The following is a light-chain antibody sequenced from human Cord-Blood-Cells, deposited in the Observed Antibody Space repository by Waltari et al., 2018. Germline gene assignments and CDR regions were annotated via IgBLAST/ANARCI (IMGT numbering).Light chain of an antibody. CDR2: RNN. CDR3: AAWDDSLSGV. CDR1: SSNIGSNY. Sequence: QSVLTQPPSASGTPGQRVTISCSGSSSNIGSNYVYWYQQLPGTAPKLPIYRNNQRPSGGPVRFSGSKSGTAASLAISGLRSEDEADYYCAAWDDSLSGVFGGGTKLTVL. J-gene: IGLJ3*02. V-gene: IGLV1-47*01.